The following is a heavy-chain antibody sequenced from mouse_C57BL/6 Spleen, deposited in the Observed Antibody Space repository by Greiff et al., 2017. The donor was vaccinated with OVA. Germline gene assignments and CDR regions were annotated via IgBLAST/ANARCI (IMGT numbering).Heavy chain of an antibody. CDR2: INPNNGGT. CDR3: ATYGYDQAY. Sequence: EVQLQQSGPELVKPGASVKISCKASGYTFTDYYMNWVKQSHGKSLEWIGDINPNNGGTSYNQKFKGKATLTVDKSSSTAYMELRSLTSEDSAVYYCATYGYDQAYWGKGTLVTVSA. V-gene: IGHV1-26*01. J-gene: IGHJ3*01. D-gene: IGHD2-2*01. CDR1: GYTFTDYY.